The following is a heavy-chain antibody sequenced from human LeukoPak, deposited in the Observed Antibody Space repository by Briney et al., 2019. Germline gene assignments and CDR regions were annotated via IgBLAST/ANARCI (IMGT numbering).Heavy chain of an antibody. CDR1: GFTFSDHY. J-gene: IGHJ4*02. D-gene: IGHD3-10*02. Sequence: GGSLRLSCAASGFTFSDHYMDWVRQAPGKGLEWVGRTRNKANSYTTEYAASVKGRFTISRDDSKNSLYLQMNSLKTEDTAVYYCARVGEITMSFDYWGQGTLVTVSS. CDR2: TRNKANSYTT. V-gene: IGHV3-72*01. CDR3: ARVGEITMSFDY.